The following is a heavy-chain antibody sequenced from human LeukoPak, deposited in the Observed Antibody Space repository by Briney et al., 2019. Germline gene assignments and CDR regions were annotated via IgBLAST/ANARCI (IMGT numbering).Heavy chain of an antibody. CDR1: RFTFTTYN. CDR3: AKENYYDYVWGSYRYFDY. Sequence: GGSLRLSCAASRFTFTTYNVQWVCQAPGKGLEWVAVISYDGSNKYYADSVKGRFTISRDNSKNTLYLQMNSLRAEDTAVYYCAKENYYDYVWGSYRYFDYWGQGTLVTVSS. CDR2: ISYDGSNK. D-gene: IGHD3-16*02. V-gene: IGHV3-30*18. J-gene: IGHJ4*02.